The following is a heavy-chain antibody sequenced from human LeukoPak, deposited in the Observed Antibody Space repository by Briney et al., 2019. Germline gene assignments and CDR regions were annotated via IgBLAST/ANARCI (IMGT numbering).Heavy chain of an antibody. J-gene: IGHJ5*02. D-gene: IGHD3-22*01. V-gene: IGHV4-38-2*01. CDR3: ARHGNYYDTSQSDP. CDR1: GYSISSGYY. Sequence: SETLSLTCAVSGYSISSGYYWGWIRQPPGKGLEWIGSVYHSGSTYCNPSLKSRVTISVDTSKNQFSLKLSSVTAADTAVYYCARHGNYYDTSQSDPWGQGTLVTVSS. CDR2: VYHSGST.